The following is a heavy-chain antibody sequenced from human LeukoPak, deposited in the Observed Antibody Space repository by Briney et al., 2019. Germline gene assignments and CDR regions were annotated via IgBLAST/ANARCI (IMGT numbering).Heavy chain of an antibody. D-gene: IGHD4-17*01. J-gene: IGHJ1*01. V-gene: IGHV3-48*03. CDR3: ARDSYNGDYVPGYFQH. CDR1: GFTFRSSE. CDR2: ISGTGNTI. Sequence: GGSLRLSCATSGFTFRSSEMNWVRQAPGQGLEWVSYISGTGNTIYYTDSVKGRFTISRVNAKNSLYLQMNSLRAADTAVYYCARDSYNGDYVPGYFQHWGQGTLVTVSS.